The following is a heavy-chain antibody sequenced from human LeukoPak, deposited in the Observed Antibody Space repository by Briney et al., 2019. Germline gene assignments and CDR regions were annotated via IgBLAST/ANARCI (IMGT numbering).Heavy chain of an antibody. J-gene: IGHJ4*02. CDR3: AKGHWGDN. D-gene: IGHD7-27*01. CDR2: MRGNGGNT. CDR1: GFTFSTYD. V-gene: IGHV3-23*01. Sequence: GGSLRLSCAASGFTFSTYDMSWFRQAPGKGPEWVSVMRGNGGNTYYADSVKGRFTLSRDDSKNTLDLQMNSLRVEDTAVYYCAKGHWGDNWGQGTLVTVSS.